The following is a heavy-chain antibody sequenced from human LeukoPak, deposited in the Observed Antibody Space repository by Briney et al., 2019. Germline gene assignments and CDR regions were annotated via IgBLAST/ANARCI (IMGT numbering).Heavy chain of an antibody. CDR2: ISGSGSAI. D-gene: IGHD3-16*02. CDR3: VRALSGLDDY. V-gene: IGHV3-48*03. CDR1: GFSFSSYE. J-gene: IGHJ4*02. Sequence: PGGSLGLSCAASGFSFSSYEMNWVRQAPGKGLEWVSYISGSGSAINYADSVKGRFTISRDNAKNTLYLQMNSLRADDTAMYYCVRALSGLDDYWGRGTLVTVSS.